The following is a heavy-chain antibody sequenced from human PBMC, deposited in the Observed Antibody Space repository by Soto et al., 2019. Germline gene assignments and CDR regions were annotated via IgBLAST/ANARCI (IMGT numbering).Heavy chain of an antibody. D-gene: IGHD4-17*01. V-gene: IGHV1-69*01. CDR3: AATVTTGVYYYGMDV. CDR2: IIPIFGTA. Sequence: SVQVSCKASGGTVSSYAISWERQAPGQGLEWMGGIIPIFGTANYAQKFQGRVTITADESTSTAYMELSSLRSEDTAVYYCAATVTTGVYYYGMDVWGQGTTVTVTS. CDR1: GGTVSSYA. J-gene: IGHJ6*02.